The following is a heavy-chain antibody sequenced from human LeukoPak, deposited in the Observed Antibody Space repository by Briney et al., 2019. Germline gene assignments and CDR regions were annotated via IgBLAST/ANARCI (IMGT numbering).Heavy chain of an antibody. V-gene: IGHV1-2*02. CDR3: ARGPYGSENYYDY. D-gene: IGHD3-10*01. CDR1: GYTFTDCH. J-gene: IGHJ4*02. Sequence: ASVKVSCKASGYTFTDCHVHWVRQAPGQGLGWMGWINPNSGGTNYAQKFQGRVTMTRDTSISTAYMELSRLRSDDTAVYYCARGPYGSENYYDYWGQGTLATVSS. CDR2: INPNSGGT.